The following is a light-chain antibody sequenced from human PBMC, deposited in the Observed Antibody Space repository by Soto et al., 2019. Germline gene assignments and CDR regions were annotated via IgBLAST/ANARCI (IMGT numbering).Light chain of an antibody. V-gene: IGKV3-11*01. CDR2: QTS. J-gene: IGKJ1*01. CDR1: QYINTR. Sequence: EIVLTQSPATLSSFPGDRVTLSCRASQYINTRLAWYQHRPGQAPRLLIYQTSIRATGIPARFSASGSGTEYTLTNSAVHTEDFALYERRQRQSWARTFGQGTKVDI. CDR3: RQRQSWART.